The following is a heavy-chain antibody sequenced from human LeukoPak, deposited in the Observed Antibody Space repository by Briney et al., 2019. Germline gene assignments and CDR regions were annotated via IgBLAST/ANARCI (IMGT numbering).Heavy chain of an antibody. Sequence: GGSLRLSCAASGFTFSNAWMSWVRQAPGKGLEWVGRIKSKTDGGTTDYTAPVKGRFTMSRDDSKNTLYLQMNSLKAEDTAVYYCTTGPFDYYGSASYLANGMDVWGQGTTVTVSS. D-gene: IGHD3-10*01. CDR1: GFTFSNAW. J-gene: IGHJ6*02. CDR3: TTGPFDYYGSASYLANGMDV. CDR2: IKSKTDGGTT. V-gene: IGHV3-15*01.